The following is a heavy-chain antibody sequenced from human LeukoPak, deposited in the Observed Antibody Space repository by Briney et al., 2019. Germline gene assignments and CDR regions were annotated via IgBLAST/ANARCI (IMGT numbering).Heavy chain of an antibody. J-gene: IGHJ4*02. V-gene: IGHV3-53*01. Sequence: GGSLRLSCAASGFTVSSNHMSWVRQAPGKGLEWVSVIYSGGSTDYADSVKCRFTISRDNSKNTLYLQMNSLRAEDTAVYHCARGPAGYNWGQGTLVTVSS. CDR3: ARGPAGYN. CDR2: IYSGGST. D-gene: IGHD1-1*01. CDR1: GFTVSSNH.